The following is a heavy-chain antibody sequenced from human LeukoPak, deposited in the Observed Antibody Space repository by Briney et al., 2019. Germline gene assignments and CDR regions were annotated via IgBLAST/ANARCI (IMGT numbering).Heavy chain of an antibody. J-gene: IGHJ4*02. Sequence: GGSLRLSCAGSGYTFIRHWMHWVRQAPGKGLVWVSSISSSSSYIYYADSVKGRFTISRHNAKNSLYLQMNSLRAEDTAVYYCARSSCSGGSCYRGAVDYWGQGTLVTLSS. CDR2: ISSSSSYI. CDR3: ARSSCSGGSCYRGAVDY. V-gene: IGHV3-21*01. D-gene: IGHD2-15*01. CDR1: GYTFIRHW.